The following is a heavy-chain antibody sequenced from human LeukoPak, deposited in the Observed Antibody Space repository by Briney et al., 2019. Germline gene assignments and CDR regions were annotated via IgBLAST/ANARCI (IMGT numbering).Heavy chain of an antibody. CDR2: IKQDGSEK. CDR1: GFTFSSYW. V-gene: IGHV3-7*01. Sequence: GGSLRLTCAASGFTFSSYWMSWVRQAPGKGLEWVANIKQDGSEKYYVDSVKGRFTISRGNAKNSLYLQMNSLRAEDTAVYYCARVILTGYAFDYWGQGTLVTVSS. CDR3: ARVILTGYAFDY. J-gene: IGHJ4*02. D-gene: IGHD3-9*01.